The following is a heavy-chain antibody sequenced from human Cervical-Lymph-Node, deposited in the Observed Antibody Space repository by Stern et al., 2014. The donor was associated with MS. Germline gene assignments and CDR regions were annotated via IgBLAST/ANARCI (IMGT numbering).Heavy chain of an antibody. V-gene: IGHV3-30*18. D-gene: IGHD3-10*01. J-gene: IGHJ4*02. CDR2: ISYDGSDT. Sequence: DQLVESGGSVVQPGRSLRLTCTVSGFTFSSYGMHWVRQAPGKGLEWVSVISYDGSDTYYAESVKGRFTISRDNTKNTLYLEMRRLRREDTAVYYCVKRGITEVRGVRLGDYWGPGTLVIVSS. CDR1: GFTFSSYG. CDR3: VKRGITEVRGVRLGDY.